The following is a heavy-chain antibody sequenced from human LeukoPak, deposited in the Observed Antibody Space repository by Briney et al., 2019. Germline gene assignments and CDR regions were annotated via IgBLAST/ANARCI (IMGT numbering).Heavy chain of an antibody. D-gene: IGHD4-17*01. V-gene: IGHV3-21*01. CDR3: ARAVTTSYYYMDV. Sequence: GGSLRLSCAASGFTFSTYSMNWVRQAPGKGLEWVSSISSGSTYIYYADSVKGRFTISRDNAKISLYLQMNSLRAEDTAVYYCARAVTTSYYYMDVWGKGTTVTVSS. J-gene: IGHJ6*03. CDR2: ISSGSTYI. CDR1: GFTFSTYS.